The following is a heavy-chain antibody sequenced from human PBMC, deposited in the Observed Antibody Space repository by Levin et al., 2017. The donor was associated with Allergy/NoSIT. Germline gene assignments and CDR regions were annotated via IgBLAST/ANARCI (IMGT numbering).Heavy chain of an antibody. V-gene: IGHV3-30*18. Sequence: SCAASGFIFSTYGIHWVRQAPGKGLEWVAVISFDGSNKYYADSVKGRFTISRDDSKNTLYLQMNSLRAEDTAVYYCAKDAVRYCTTTSCYVYNWFDPWGQGTLVTVSS. CDR1: GFIFSTYG. CDR3: AKDAVRYCTTTSCYVYNWFDP. CDR2: ISFDGSNK. J-gene: IGHJ5*02. D-gene: IGHD2-2*01.